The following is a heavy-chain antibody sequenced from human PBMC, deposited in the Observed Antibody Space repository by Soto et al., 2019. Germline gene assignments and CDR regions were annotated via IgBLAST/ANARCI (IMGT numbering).Heavy chain of an antibody. CDR2: MNPNSGNT. CDR1: GYTFTSYD. Sequence: GASVKVSCKASGYTFTSYDSNWVRQATGQGLEWMGWMNPNSGNTGYAQKFQGRVTMTRNTSISTAYMELSSLRSEDTAVYYCARLVSLKWLDPWGQGTLVTVSS. V-gene: IGHV1-8*01. D-gene: IGHD3-10*01. CDR3: ARLVSLKWLDP. J-gene: IGHJ5*02.